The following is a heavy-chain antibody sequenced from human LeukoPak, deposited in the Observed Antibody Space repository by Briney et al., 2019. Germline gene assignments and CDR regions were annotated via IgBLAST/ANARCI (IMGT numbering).Heavy chain of an antibody. D-gene: IGHD3-3*01. V-gene: IGHV4-59*01. CDR1: GGSISSYY. CDR3: ARNTYDFWSGYNNWFDP. Sequence: PETLSLTCTVSGGSISSYYWSWIRQPPGKGLEWIGYIYYSGSTNYNPSLKSRVTISVDTSKNQFSLKLSSVTAADTAVYYCARNTYDFWSGYNNWFDPWGQGTLVTVSS. CDR2: IYYSGST. J-gene: IGHJ5*02.